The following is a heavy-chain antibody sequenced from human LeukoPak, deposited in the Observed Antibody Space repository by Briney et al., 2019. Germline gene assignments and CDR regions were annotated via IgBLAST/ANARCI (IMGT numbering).Heavy chain of an antibody. D-gene: IGHD1-26*01. V-gene: IGHV1-3*01. Sequence: ASVKAPCKASGYTFTSYAMHWVRQAPGQRLEWMGWINAGNGNTKYSQKFQGRVTITRDTSASTAYMELSSLRSEDTAVYYCARESGSYAGFDYWGQGTLVTVSS. CDR1: GYTFTSYA. J-gene: IGHJ4*02. CDR2: INAGNGNT. CDR3: ARESGSYAGFDY.